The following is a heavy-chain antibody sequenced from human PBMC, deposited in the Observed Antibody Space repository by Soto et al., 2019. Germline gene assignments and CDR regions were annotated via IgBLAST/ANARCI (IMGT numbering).Heavy chain of an antibody. V-gene: IGHV2-5*02. J-gene: IGHJ5*02. CDR1: GFALSTSGVG. CDR3: ALFQSAKNWFDP. CDR2: IYWDDDK. Sequence: QITLKESGPTLVKPTQTLTLTCTSSGFALSTSGVGVGWIRQPPGKALEWLALIYWDDDKRYSPSLKSRLTITKDTSKNQVVLTMTNMDPVDTATYYCALFQSAKNWFDPWGQGTLVTVSS.